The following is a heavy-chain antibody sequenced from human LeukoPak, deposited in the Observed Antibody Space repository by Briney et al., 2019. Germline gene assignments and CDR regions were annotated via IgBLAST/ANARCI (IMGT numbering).Heavy chain of an antibody. D-gene: IGHD6-25*01. CDR1: GYTFTSYG. V-gene: IGHV1-2*02. CDR3: AGSAFYSYYMDV. Sequence: ASVKVSCKASGYTFTSYGISWVRQAPGQGLEWMGWINPNSGGTNFAQKLQGRVTMTRDTSISTAYMELSRLRSDDTAVYYCAGSAFYSYYMDVWGKGTTVTVSS. CDR2: INPNSGGT. J-gene: IGHJ6*03.